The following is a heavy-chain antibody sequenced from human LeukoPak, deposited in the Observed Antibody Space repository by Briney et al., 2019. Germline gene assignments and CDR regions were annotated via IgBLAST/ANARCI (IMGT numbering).Heavy chain of an antibody. Sequence: GSLRLSCAASGFTFSNYWMSWVRQAPGKGLEWVANIKQDGSEKYYVDSVKGRFTISRDNAKNSLYLQMNSLRAEDTAVYYCARDRSNYYFDYWGQGTLVTVSS. J-gene: IGHJ4*02. CDR3: ARDRSNYYFDY. D-gene: IGHD4-11*01. V-gene: IGHV3-7*01. CDR1: GFTFSNYW. CDR2: IKQDGSEK.